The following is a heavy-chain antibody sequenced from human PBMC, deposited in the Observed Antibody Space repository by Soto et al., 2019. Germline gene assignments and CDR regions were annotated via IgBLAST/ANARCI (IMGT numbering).Heavy chain of an antibody. CDR2: INAGNGNT. V-gene: IGHV1-3*01. Sequence: ASVKVSCKASGYTFTSYSMHWVRQSPVRSLEWMGWINAGNGNTKYSQKFQGRVTITRDTSASTAYMELSSLRSEDTAVYYCARGLGYGDYGVYYYYYGVDVWGQGTTVTVSS. D-gene: IGHD4-17*01. CDR1: GYTFTSYS. J-gene: IGHJ6*02. CDR3: ARGLGYGDYGVYYYYYGVDV.